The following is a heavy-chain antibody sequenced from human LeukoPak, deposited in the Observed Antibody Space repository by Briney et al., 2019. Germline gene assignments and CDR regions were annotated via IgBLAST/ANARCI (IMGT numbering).Heavy chain of an antibody. CDR1: GGTFSSYA. J-gene: IGHJ4*02. Sequence: ASVKVSCKASGGTFSSYAISWVRQAPGQGLEWMGWISPNSGGTQYAQKFQGRVTMTRDTSSSTAYMELSSLRSDDTAMYYCARDLGRDIVATIAYWGQGTLVTVSS. CDR3: ARDLGRDIVATIAY. V-gene: IGHV1-2*02. D-gene: IGHD5-12*01. CDR2: ISPNSGGT.